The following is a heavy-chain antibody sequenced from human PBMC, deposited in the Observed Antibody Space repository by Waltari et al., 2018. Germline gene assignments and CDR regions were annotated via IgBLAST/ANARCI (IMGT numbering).Heavy chain of an antibody. D-gene: IGHD1-1*01. CDR3: AREVGDWSDALGY. CDR1: GFIVSSKY. CDR2: IYSVGST. J-gene: IGHJ4*02. Sequence: EVQLVESGGGLIQPGGSLRLSCAASGFIVSSKYMSWVRQAPGKGLGWISVIYSVGSTYYADSVKGRFTISRDNAKNTVFLQMNSLRAEDTAVYYCAREVGDWSDALGYWGQGTLVTVSS. V-gene: IGHV3-53*01.